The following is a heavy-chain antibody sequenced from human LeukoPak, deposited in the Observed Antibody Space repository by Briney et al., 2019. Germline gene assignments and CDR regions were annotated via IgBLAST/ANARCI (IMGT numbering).Heavy chain of an antibody. V-gene: IGHV4-59*08. Sequence: SETLSLTCTVSGGSVSGYYWSWIRQPPGKGLEWIAYIYYSGSTNYNPSLKSRVTISVDTSKNQFSLKLSSVTAADTAVYYCARGFAVVVTAFDYWGQGTLVTVSS. D-gene: IGHD3-22*01. CDR1: GGSVSGYY. CDR2: IYYSGST. CDR3: ARGFAVVVTAFDY. J-gene: IGHJ4*02.